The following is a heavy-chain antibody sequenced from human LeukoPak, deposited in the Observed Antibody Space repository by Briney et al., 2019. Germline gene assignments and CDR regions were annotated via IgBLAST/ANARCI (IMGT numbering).Heavy chain of an antibody. CDR1: GFTFSSYA. J-gene: IGHJ4*02. CDR3: AKDSPYDSSGSD. V-gene: IGHV3-30-3*01. CDR2: ISYDGSSK. Sequence: GGSLRLSCAASGFTFSSYAMHWVRQAPGKGLEWVAVISYDGSSKYYADSVKGRFTISRDNSKNTLYLQMNSLRAEDTAVYYCAKDSPYDSSGSDWGQGTLVTVSS. D-gene: IGHD3-22*01.